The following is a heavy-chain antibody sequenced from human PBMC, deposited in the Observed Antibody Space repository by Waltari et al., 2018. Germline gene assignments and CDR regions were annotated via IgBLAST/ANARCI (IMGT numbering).Heavy chain of an antibody. D-gene: IGHD3-3*01. V-gene: IGHV1-58*01. CDR2: IVVGSGIT. CDR1: GFTFTTSA. J-gene: IGHJ4*02. Sequence: QMQLEQSGPEVKKPGTLVKVSCKASGFTFTTSAVQWVREPRGQRLEWIGWIVVGSGITNYAQKFQDRVTITRDMSTSTAYMELSSLRSEDTAVYYCAASSGGRYYDFWSGSYYFDYWGQGTLVTVSS. CDR3: AASSGGRYYDFWSGSYYFDY.